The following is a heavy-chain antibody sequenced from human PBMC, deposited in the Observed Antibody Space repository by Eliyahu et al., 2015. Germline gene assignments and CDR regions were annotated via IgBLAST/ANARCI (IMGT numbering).Heavy chain of an antibody. CDR2: ISSSGSTI. CDR3: ARHPGNSENDYFDY. D-gene: IGHD6-13*01. J-gene: IGHJ4*02. CDR1: GFTFXSYE. Sequence: EVQLVESGGGLVQPGGSLRLPCAAXGFTFXSYEMNWVRQAPGKGLEWVSYISSSGSTIYYADSVKGRFTISRDNAKNSLYLQMNSLRAEDTAVYYCARHPGNSENDYFDYWGQGTLVTVSS. V-gene: IGHV3-48*03.